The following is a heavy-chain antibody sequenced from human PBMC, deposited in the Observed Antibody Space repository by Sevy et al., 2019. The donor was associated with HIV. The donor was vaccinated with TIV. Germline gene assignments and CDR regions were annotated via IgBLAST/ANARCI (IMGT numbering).Heavy chain of an antibody. D-gene: IGHD3-16*02. CDR1: GFTFSSYS. CDR2: ISSSSGTI. J-gene: IGHJ3*02. CDR3: ARDHFYDYVWGSYRPDAFDI. Sequence: LSLTCAASGFTFSSYSMNWVRQAPGKGLEWVSYISSSSGTIYYADSVKGRFTISRDNAKNSLYLQMNSLRDEDTAVYYCARDHFYDYVWGSYRPDAFDIWGQGTMVTVSS. V-gene: IGHV3-48*02.